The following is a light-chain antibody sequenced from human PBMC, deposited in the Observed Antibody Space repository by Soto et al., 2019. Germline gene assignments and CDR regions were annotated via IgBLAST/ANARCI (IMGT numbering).Light chain of an antibody. CDR3: QQRCTWPLN. CDR1: QSVSSY. V-gene: IGKV3-11*01. Sequence: IVFTQARATLSLSPAERATLACRASQSVSSYLAWYQQKPGQAPRLLIYDASNKATGIPARFSGSGSGTDFNLTISSLEPEDFAVYYCQQRCTWPLNFGGGTKVDIK. CDR2: DAS. J-gene: IGKJ4*01.